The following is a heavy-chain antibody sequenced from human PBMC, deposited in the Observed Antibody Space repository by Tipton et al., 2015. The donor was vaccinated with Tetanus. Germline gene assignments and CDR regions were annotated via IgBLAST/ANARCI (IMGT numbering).Heavy chain of an antibody. J-gene: IGHJ3*01. D-gene: IGHD5-24*01. Sequence: TLSLTCTVSGGSISNHYWSWIRQPPGKGLEWIGYIYYSGTTYYSPSLKSRVTISVDTSNNQLSLRLRSVAAADTAVYYCARGGRDAYNNPLGAFDVWGRGTTVTVSS. CDR2: IYYSGTT. V-gene: IGHV4-59*03. CDR1: GGSISNHY. CDR3: ARGGRDAYNNPLGAFDV.